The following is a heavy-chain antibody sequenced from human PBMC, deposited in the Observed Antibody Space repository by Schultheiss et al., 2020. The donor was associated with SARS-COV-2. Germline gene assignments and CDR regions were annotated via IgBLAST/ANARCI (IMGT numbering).Heavy chain of an antibody. CDR3: ARGYGGDALDYFDY. CDR2: IYSGGST. D-gene: IGHD4-23*01. V-gene: IGHV3-66*01. CDR1: GFTVSSNY. J-gene: IGHJ4*02. Sequence: GGSLRLSCAASGFTVSSNYMSWVRQAPGKGLEWVSVIYSGGSTYYADSVKGRFTISRDNSKNMLYFQMNSLRAEDTAMYYCARGYGGDALDYFDYWGQGTLVTVSS.